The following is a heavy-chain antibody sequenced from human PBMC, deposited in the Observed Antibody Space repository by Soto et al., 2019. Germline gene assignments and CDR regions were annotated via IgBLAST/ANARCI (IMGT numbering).Heavy chain of an antibody. CDR3: ARDRIAVAGNWFDP. CDR2: ISSGSTAI. CDR1: GFKIIRHS. J-gene: IGHJ5*02. V-gene: IGHV3-48*01. Sequence: GVLMRDCYVASGFKIIRHSMNWVSKTPGKGLEWVSHISSGSTAIYYAGSVRGRFTVSRDNAKNSLYLQMNSLRAEDTAVYYCARDRIAVAGNWFDPWGPGTLVTVSS. D-gene: IGHD6-19*01.